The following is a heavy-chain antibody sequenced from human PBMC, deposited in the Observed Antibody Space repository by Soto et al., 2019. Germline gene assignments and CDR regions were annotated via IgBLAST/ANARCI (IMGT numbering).Heavy chain of an antibody. V-gene: IGHV3-7*01. CDR2: INPAGNVQ. Sequence: PGGSLRLSCTASGLTFIISWMTWVLQAPGEGLEWVSNINPAGNVQHYADSVKERFTISRDNAKNSLFLQMSGLRVEDTAVYYCATANTPYAFDMWGQGTMVTVS. CDR3: ATANTPYAFDM. J-gene: IGHJ3*02. CDR1: GLTFIISW.